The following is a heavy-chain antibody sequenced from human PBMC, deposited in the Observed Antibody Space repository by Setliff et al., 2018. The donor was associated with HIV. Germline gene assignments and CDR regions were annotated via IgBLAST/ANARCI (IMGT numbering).Heavy chain of an antibody. Sequence: PSETLSLTCTVSGGSISSSSYYWGWIRQPPGKGLEWIGSIYYSGSTYYNPSLKSRVTISVDTSKNQFSLKLNSVTAADTAVYYCARETNASGSLTAYWYFDLWGRGTLVTVSS. J-gene: IGHJ2*01. D-gene: IGHD3-10*01. CDR3: ARETNASGSLTAYWYFDL. CDR1: GGSISSSSYY. CDR2: IYYSGST. V-gene: IGHV4-39*07.